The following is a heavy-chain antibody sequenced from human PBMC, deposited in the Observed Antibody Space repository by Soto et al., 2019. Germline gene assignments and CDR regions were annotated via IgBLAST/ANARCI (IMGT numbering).Heavy chain of an antibody. V-gene: IGHV3-30-3*01. CDR1: GFTFSSYA. J-gene: IGHJ2*01. CDR2: ISYDGSNK. D-gene: IGHD4-4*01. Sequence: GALRFSCAASGFTFSSYAMHWVRQAPGKGLEWVAVISYDGSNKYYADSVKGRFTISRDNSKNTLYLQMNSLRAEDTAVYYCARPLWRDDYNWGYFDLWGRGTLVTVSS. CDR3: ARPLWRDDYNWGYFDL.